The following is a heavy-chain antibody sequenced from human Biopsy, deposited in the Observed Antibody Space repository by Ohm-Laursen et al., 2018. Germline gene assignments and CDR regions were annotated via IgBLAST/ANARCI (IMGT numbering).Heavy chain of an antibody. CDR1: GFTFSSYG. V-gene: IGHV3-9*01. D-gene: IGHD6-25*01. CDR2: ISGSSNNI. Sequence: SLRLSCAALGFTFSSYGMHWVRQAPGKGLEWVSGISGSSNNIIYADSVRGRFTISRDNAKSSLYLEMNSLRSEDTAFYYCTKRRTAVRPFDSWGHGTLVTVSS. CDR3: TKRRTAVRPFDS. J-gene: IGHJ4*01.